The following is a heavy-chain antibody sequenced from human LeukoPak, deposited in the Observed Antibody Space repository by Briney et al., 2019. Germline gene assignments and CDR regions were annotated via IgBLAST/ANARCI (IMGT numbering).Heavy chain of an antibody. Sequence: ASVKVSCTASGYTFTNYGISWVRQAPGQGLEWMGWISTYNGNTNSAQKLQGRVTMTTDTSASTAYMELRSLRSDDTAVYYCAREDSSGCFDYWGQGTLVTVSS. D-gene: IGHD6-19*01. CDR3: AREDSSGCFDY. V-gene: IGHV1-18*01. CDR1: GYTFTNYG. J-gene: IGHJ4*02. CDR2: ISTYNGNT.